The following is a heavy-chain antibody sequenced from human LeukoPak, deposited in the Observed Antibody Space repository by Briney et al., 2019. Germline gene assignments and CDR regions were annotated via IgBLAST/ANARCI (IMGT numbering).Heavy chain of an antibody. CDR3: AKDRGYYDTSGYLI. V-gene: IGHV3-23*01. CDR2: ITNSGDST. D-gene: IGHD3-22*01. CDR1: GFTFSSYG. J-gene: IGHJ4*02. Sequence: GGSLRLSCAASGFTFSSYGMIWVRQAPGKGLEWVSTITNSGDSTYYTDSVKGRFTISRDDSRNTLYLQMNSLRAEDTAVYYCAKDRGYYDTSGYLIWGQGTLVTVSS.